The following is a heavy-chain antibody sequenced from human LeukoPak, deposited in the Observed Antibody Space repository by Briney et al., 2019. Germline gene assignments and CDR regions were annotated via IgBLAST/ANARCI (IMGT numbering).Heavy chain of an antibody. D-gene: IGHD3-3*01. Sequence: GASVKVSCKASGYIFSSYVMHWVRQAPGQRLECMGWINAGNGNTKYSQKFQGRVTITRDTSASTAYMELSSLRSEDTAVYYCAREGRGFYPYYFDYWGQGTLVTVSS. J-gene: IGHJ4*02. CDR1: GYIFSSYV. CDR3: AREGRGFYPYYFDY. V-gene: IGHV1-3*01. CDR2: INAGNGNT.